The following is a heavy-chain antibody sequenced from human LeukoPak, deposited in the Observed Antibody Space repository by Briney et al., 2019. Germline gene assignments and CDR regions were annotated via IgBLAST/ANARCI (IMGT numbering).Heavy chain of an antibody. V-gene: IGHV4-34*01. CDR3: ARGLPSGYLSSPVPSSPSITSGGVDY. CDR2: INHSGST. D-gene: IGHD3-22*01. J-gene: IGHJ4*02. CDR1: GGSFSGYY. Sequence: SETLSLTCAVYGGSFSGYYWSWIRQPPGKGLEWIGEINHSGSTNYNPSLKSRVTISVDTSKNQFSLKLSSVTAADTAVYYCARGLPSGYLSSPVPSSPSITSGGVDYWGQGTLVTVSS.